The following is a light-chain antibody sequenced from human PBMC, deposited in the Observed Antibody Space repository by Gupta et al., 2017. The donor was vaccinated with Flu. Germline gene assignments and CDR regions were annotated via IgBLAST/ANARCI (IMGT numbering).Light chain of an antibody. Sequence: SQGHENSDRKEYLNWYQQRPGQAPRRLIYKGSKRDYGVPDRFSGSGSGTEFTLTISSLEAEDVAVYYCRQENHWLYTFGQGTKMEIK. CDR2: KGS. V-gene: IGKV2-30*01. CDR3: RQENHWLYT. J-gene: IGKJ2*01. CDR1: QGHENSDRKEY.